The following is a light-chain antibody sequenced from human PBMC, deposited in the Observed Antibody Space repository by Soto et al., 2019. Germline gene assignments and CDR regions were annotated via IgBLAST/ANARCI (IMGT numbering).Light chain of an antibody. CDR3: QQRSNWPPEVT. CDR1: QSVSSS. V-gene: IGKV3-11*01. J-gene: IGKJ3*01. Sequence: EIELTQSPDTLSLSPGERATLSCRASQSVSSSLAWYQQKPGQAPRLLIYDASNRATGIPARFSGSGSGTDFTFTISSLEPEDFAVYYCQQRSNWPPEVTFGPGTKVDIK. CDR2: DAS.